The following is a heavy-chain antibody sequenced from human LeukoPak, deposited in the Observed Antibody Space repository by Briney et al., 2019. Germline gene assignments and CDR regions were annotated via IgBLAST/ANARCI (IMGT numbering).Heavy chain of an antibody. CDR3: SDSNFQH. J-gene: IGHJ1*01. CDR2: IKQDRGEK. V-gene: IGHV3-7*01. Sequence: GGSLRLSCTASGFTFTSYHINWVRQAPGEGLEWVANIKQDRGEKPSVDAVKGRFIISRDIGKNSLYLQMNGLRPDDTDVYYCSDSNFQHWGRGTLVTVSS. CDR1: GFTFTSYH. D-gene: IGHD3/OR15-3a*01.